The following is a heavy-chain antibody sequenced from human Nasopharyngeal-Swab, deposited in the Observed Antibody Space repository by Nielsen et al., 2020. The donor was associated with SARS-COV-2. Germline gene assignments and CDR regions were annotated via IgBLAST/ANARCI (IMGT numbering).Heavy chain of an antibody. CDR2: ISTSSNSI. Sequence: GGSLRLSCAASGFTFSSYSMNWVRQAPGKGLEWVSSISTSSNSIYYADSVKGRFTLSRDNAKNSLYLQMNRLRAEDTAVYYCARDLYRQQWPLYNYYGMDVWGQGTTVTVSS. CDR1: GFTFSSYS. J-gene: IGHJ6*02. V-gene: IGHV3-21*01. D-gene: IGHD6-19*01. CDR3: ARDLYRQQWPLYNYYGMDV.